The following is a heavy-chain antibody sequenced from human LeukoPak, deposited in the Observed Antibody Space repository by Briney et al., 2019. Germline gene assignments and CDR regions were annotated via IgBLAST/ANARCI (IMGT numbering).Heavy chain of an antibody. J-gene: IGHJ4*02. V-gene: IGHV4-30-4*01. CDR1: GGSISSGDYY. Sequence: SQTLSLTCTVSGGSISSGDYYWSWIRQPPGKGLEWIGYIYYSGSTYYNPSLKSRVTISVDTSKNQFSLKLSSVTAADTAVYYCARNTMIVGVYLDYWGQGTLVTVSS. D-gene: IGHD3-22*01. CDR2: IYYSGST. CDR3: ARNTMIVGVYLDY.